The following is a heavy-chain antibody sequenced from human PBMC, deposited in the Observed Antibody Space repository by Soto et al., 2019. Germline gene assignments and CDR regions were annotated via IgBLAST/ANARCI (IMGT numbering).Heavy chain of an antibody. V-gene: IGHV3-7*01. CDR1: GFTFSSYW. CDR2: IKQDGSEK. D-gene: IGHD6-13*01. J-gene: IGHJ6*03. CDR3: ARERAAAHLSDPFYYYYYLDD. Sequence: EVQLVESGGGLVQPGGSLRLSCAASGFTFSSYWMSWVRQAPGKGLEWVANIKQDGSEKYYVDSVKGRYTISRDNAKNSLYLQMNSLRAEDTAVYYCARERAAAHLSDPFYYYYYLDDWGKGTTVTVSS.